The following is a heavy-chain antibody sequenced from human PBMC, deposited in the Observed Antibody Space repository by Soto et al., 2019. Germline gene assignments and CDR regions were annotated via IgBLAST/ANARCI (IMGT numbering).Heavy chain of an antibody. CDR2: IYYSGST. J-gene: IGHJ6*02. CDR1: SRSIISGGYY. CDR3: ARDGLRSNYYGIDV. D-gene: IGHD3-3*01. Sequence: SETLSLTCTVSSRSIISGGYYWRWLRQHPGKGLEWIGYIYYSGSTYYNPSLKSRVTISVDTSKNKFYLKLSSVTAAATAVYYCARDGLRSNYYGIDVWGQGTTVTVSS. V-gene: IGHV4-31*03.